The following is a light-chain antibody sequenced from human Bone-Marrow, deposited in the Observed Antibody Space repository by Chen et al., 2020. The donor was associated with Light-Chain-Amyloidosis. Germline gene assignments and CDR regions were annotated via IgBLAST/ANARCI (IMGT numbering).Light chain of an antibody. Sequence: QSALTKPASVSGSPGQSFTISCTGTSSDVGSYNLVSWYQQHPGKAPKLMIYEVSKRPSGVSNRFSGSKSGNTASLTISGLQAEDEADYYCCSYAGSSTWVFGGGTKLTVL. V-gene: IGLV2-23*02. CDR2: EVS. CDR1: SSDVGSYNL. J-gene: IGLJ3*02. CDR3: CSYAGSSTWV.